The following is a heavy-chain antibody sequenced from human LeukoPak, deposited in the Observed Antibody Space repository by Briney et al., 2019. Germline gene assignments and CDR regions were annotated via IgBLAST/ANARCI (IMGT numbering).Heavy chain of an antibody. Sequence: GGSLRLSCAASGFTFSTNAMHWVRQAPGKGLEWVAVISYDGSAKYYTDSVKGRFTISRDNPKNTLYLQMNSLRPEDTAVYYCARSPLDGYNYLDYWGQGTLVTVSS. CDR1: GFTFSTNA. D-gene: IGHD5-24*01. V-gene: IGHV3-30*04. CDR2: ISYDGSAK. J-gene: IGHJ4*02. CDR3: ARSPLDGYNYLDY.